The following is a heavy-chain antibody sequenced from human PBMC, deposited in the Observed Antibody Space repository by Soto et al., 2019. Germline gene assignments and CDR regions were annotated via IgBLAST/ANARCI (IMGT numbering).Heavy chain of an antibody. CDR1: GYTFTGYY. Sequence: ASVKVSCKASGYTFTGYYMHWVRQAPGQGLEWMGWINPNSGGTNYAQKFQGRVTMTRDTSIGTAYMELSRLRSDDTAVYYCARRYYDSSGYFDYWGQGTLVTVSS. J-gene: IGHJ4*02. D-gene: IGHD3-22*01. CDR3: ARRYYDSSGYFDY. CDR2: INPNSGGT. V-gene: IGHV1-2*02.